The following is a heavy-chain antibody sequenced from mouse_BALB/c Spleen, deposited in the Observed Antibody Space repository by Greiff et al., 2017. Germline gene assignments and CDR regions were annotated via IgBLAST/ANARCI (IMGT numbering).Heavy chain of an antibody. CDR1: GFSLTSYG. D-gene: IGHD2-1*01. V-gene: IGHV2-2*02. CDR2: IWSGGST. CDR3: ARDGNNFYYAMDY. Sequence: VKLVESGPGLVQPSQSLSITCTVSGFSLTSYGVHWVRQSPGKGLEWLGVIWSGGSTDYNAAFISRLSISKDNSKSQVFFKMNSLQANDTAIYYCARDGNNFYYAMDYWGQGTSVTVSS. J-gene: IGHJ4*01.